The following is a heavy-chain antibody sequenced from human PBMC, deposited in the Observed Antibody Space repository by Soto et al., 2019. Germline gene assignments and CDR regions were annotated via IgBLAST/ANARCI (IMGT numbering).Heavy chain of an antibody. J-gene: IGHJ5*02. V-gene: IGHV3-30*18. CDR3: AKDLLPNAVTTCGS. CDR1: GFTFDSHS. CDR2: ISSDGNNK. Sequence: QVQLVESGGGAGQPGRYLRLSCAASGFTFDSHSMHWVRQAPGKGLEWVAVISSDGNNKYYADSVKGRFTISRDNSNNILYLQMNSLRAEDTAVYYFAKDLLPNAVTTCGSWGQGTLVTVYS. D-gene: IGHD4-17*01.